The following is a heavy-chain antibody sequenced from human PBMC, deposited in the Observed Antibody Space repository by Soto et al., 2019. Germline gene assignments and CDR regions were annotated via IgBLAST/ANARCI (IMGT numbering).Heavy chain of an antibody. Sequence: GASVKVSCKASGYTFTSYDINWVRQATGQGLEWMGWMNPNSGNTGYAQKFQGRVTMTRNTSIITAYMELSSLRSEDTAVYYCARAEKITIFGVVIMPYNGFDPWGQGTLVTVSS. CDR1: GYTFTSYD. V-gene: IGHV1-8*01. D-gene: IGHD3-3*01. CDR3: ARAEKITIFGVVIMPYNGFDP. J-gene: IGHJ5*02. CDR2: MNPNSGNT.